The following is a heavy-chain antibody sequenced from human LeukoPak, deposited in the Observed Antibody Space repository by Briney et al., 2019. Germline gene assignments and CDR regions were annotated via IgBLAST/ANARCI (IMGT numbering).Heavy chain of an antibody. Sequence: ESGPALVKPTQTLTLTCTFSGFSLSSSGMRVSCIRQPPGKALEWLARIDWDDDKFYSTSLKTRLTISKDTSKNQVVLTMTNMDPVDTATYYCARIQSGSSTTDFWGQGTLVTVSS. J-gene: IGHJ4*02. CDR1: GFSLSSSGMR. CDR2: IDWDDDK. V-gene: IGHV2-70*04. D-gene: IGHD1-26*01. CDR3: ARIQSGSSTTDF.